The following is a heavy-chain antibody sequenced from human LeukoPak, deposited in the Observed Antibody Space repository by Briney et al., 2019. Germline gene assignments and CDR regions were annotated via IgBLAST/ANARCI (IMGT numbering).Heavy chain of an antibody. V-gene: IGHV3-23*01. CDR2: ISDSGGST. D-gene: IGHD6-6*01. CDR3: AKGGYSSSYYFNY. CDR1: GFTFSSYA. Sequence: GGSLRLSCAASGFTFSSYAMSWVRQAPGKGLEWVSTISDSGGSTYYADSVKGQFTISRDNSKNMLYLQMNRLRAEDTAVYYCAKGGYSSSYYFNYWGQGTLVTVSS. J-gene: IGHJ4*02.